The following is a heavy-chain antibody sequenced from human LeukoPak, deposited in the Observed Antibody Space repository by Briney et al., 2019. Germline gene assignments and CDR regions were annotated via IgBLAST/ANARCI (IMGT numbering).Heavy chain of an antibody. CDR3: ARDRYCSSTSCYTPYYYYYMDV. CDR1: GYTFTSYY. D-gene: IGHD2-2*02. J-gene: IGHJ6*03. CDR2: INPSGGST. Sequence: ASVKVSCKASGYTFTSYYMHWVRQAPGQGLEWMGIINPSGGSTSYAQKFQGRVTMTRDTSISTAYMELSRLRSDDTAVYYCARDRYCSSTSCYTPYYYYYMDVWGKGTTVTVSS. V-gene: IGHV1-46*01.